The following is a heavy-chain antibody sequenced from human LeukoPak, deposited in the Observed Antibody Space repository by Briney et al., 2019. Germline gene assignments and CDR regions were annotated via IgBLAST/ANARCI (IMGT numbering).Heavy chain of an antibody. D-gene: IGHD6-19*01. Sequence: SVKVSCKASGGTFSSYAISWGRQAPGQGLEWMGRVIPIFGTANYAQKFQGRVTITTDESTSTAYMELSSLRSEDTAVYYCAREGKGIAVAGSGAFDIWGQGTMVTVSS. V-gene: IGHV1-69*05. CDR3: AREGKGIAVAGSGAFDI. CDR1: GGTFSSYA. J-gene: IGHJ3*02. CDR2: VIPIFGTA.